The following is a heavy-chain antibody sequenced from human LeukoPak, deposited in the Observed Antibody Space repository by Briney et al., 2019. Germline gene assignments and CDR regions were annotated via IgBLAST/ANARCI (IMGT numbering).Heavy chain of an antibody. D-gene: IGHD2-2*01. CDR1: GGSIRIYY. CDR3: ARDIVVVPATIWFAT. Sequence: SETLSLTCTVSGGSIRIYYSSCIRRPAGKRLQWIGRINASGSTNHNPSLKSRVTMSVDTSKNQLSLTLSSVPAADTAVYYCARDIVVVPATIWFATWGQGTLVTVSS. CDR2: INASGST. V-gene: IGHV4-4*07. J-gene: IGHJ5*02.